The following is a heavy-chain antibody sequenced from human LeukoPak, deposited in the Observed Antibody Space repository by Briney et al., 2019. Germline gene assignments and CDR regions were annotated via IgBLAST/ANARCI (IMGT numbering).Heavy chain of an antibody. CDR3: AKGGRYYYDSSGYSFDY. Sequence: PGRFLRLSCAASGFTFDDYAMHWVRQAPGKGLEWVSGISWNSGSIGYADSVKGRFTISRDNAKNSLYLQMNSLRAEDTALYYCAKGGRYYYDSSGYSFDYWGQGTLVTVSS. D-gene: IGHD3-22*01. J-gene: IGHJ4*02. CDR1: GFTFDDYA. CDR2: ISWNSGSI. V-gene: IGHV3-9*01.